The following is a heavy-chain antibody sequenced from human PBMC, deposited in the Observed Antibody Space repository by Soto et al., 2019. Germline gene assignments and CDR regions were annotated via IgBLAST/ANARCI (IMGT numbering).Heavy chain of an antibody. CDR3: ARTDRDFYGLDV. CDR1: GFTFRNYD. CDR2: ISAAGDP. Sequence: EVQLVESGGGLVQPGGSLRLSCEASGFTFRNYDMHWVRQGTGKGLEWVSGISAAGDPDYADSVEGRFTISRENATNSFFLQMNSLRVGDTAVYYCARTDRDFYGLDVWGQGTTVIVSS. V-gene: IGHV3-13*05. J-gene: IGHJ6*02.